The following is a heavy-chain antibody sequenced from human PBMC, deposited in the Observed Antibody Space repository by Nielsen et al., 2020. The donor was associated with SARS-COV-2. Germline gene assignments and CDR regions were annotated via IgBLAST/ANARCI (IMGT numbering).Heavy chain of an antibody. CDR3: ARGEVYYDSSGVDY. D-gene: IGHD3-22*01. CDR1: EFTFSGSA. CDR2: IRSKANSYAT. V-gene: IGHV3-73*01. Sequence: GESLKISCAASEFTFSGSAMHWVRQASGKGLEWVGRIRSKANSYATAYAASVKGRFTISRDDSKNTAYLQMNSLKTEDTAVYYCARGEVYYDSSGVDYWGQGTLVTVSS. J-gene: IGHJ4*02.